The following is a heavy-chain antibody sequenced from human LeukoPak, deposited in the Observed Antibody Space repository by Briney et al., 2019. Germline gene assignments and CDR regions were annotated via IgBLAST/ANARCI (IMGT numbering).Heavy chain of an antibody. J-gene: IGHJ3*01. Sequence: SETLSLTCTVSGGSISGHYWSWIRQPPGKRLEWIGYIHSSGSTDYNPSLRSRLTMSVDTPKNQFSLKLDSVTAADTALYYCARGGWSLDFWGQGTMVTVSS. V-gene: IGHV4-59*11. D-gene: IGHD6-19*01. CDR1: GGSISGHY. CDR3: ARGGWSLDF. CDR2: IHSSGST.